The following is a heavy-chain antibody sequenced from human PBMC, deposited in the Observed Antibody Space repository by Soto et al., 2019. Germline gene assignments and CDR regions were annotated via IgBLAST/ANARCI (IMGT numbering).Heavy chain of an antibody. J-gene: IGHJ3*02. V-gene: IGHV1-69*12. CDR2: IIPIFITT. CDR1: GGTFSNHA. D-gene: IGHD2-21*01. CDR3: AGEVGAYGAFGEDVFVM. Sequence: QVQLVQSGAEVKKPGSSVKVSCKASGGTFSNHAINWVRQAPGQGLEWMGRIIPIFITTNYAQKFQGRVTIKGDDSTMTADEELRSLEYEDMGVLKCAGEVGAYGAFGEDVFVMWGQGKLGALSS.